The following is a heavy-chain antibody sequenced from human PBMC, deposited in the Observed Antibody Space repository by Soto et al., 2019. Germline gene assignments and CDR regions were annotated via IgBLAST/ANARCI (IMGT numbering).Heavy chain of an antibody. Sequence: PGGSLRLSCAASGFTFSSYAMSWVRQAPGKGLEWVSAISGSGGSTYYADSVKGRFTISRDNSKNTLYLQMNSLRAEDTAVYYCARTQWLDNWFDPWGQGTLVTVSS. CDR2: ISGSGGST. CDR3: ARTQWLDNWFDP. CDR1: GFTFSSYA. V-gene: IGHV3-23*01. J-gene: IGHJ5*02. D-gene: IGHD6-19*01.